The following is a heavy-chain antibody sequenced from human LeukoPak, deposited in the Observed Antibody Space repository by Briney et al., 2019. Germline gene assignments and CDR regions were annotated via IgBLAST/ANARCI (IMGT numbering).Heavy chain of an antibody. CDR3: ASFSFRSAFDI. V-gene: IGHV3-48*01. D-gene: IGHD1-14*01. CDR1: GFTFSSYS. CDR2: ISSSSSTI. J-gene: IGHJ3*02. Sequence: PGGSLRLSCAASGFTFSSYSMNWVRQAPGKGLEWVSYISSSSSTIYYADSVKGRFTISRDNAKNSLYLQMNSLRAEDTAVYYCASFSFRSAFDIWGQGTMVTVSS.